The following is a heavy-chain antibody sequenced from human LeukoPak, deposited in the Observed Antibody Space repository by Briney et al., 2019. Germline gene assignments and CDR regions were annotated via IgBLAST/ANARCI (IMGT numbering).Heavy chain of an antibody. CDR2: VDYSGST. D-gene: IGHD1-26*01. V-gene: IGHV4-59*01. CDR3: ARVGRGSFDY. Sequence: PSETLSLTCTVSGDFISTYYWSWIRQPPGKELEWIGYVDYSGSTNYNPSLKSPLTISIDTSKNQFSLRLSSVTAADSALYYCARVGRGSFDYWGQGTLVTVSS. J-gene: IGHJ4*02. CDR1: GDFISTYY.